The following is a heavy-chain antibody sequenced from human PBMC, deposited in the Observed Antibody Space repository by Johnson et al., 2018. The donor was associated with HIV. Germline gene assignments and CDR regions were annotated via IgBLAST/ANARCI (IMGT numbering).Heavy chain of an antibody. V-gene: IGHV3-30*19. Sequence: QVQLVESGGGVVQPGRSLRLSCAASGFNFSTYGMHWVRRAPGKGLEWVAVISYDGSNKYYDASVKGRFTISRDNSKNTLYLQMNSLRAEDTAVYYCARGRARAFDIWGQGTMVTVSS. CDR1: GFNFSTYG. D-gene: IGHD5-12*01. J-gene: IGHJ3*02. CDR2: ISYDGSNK. CDR3: ARGRARAFDI.